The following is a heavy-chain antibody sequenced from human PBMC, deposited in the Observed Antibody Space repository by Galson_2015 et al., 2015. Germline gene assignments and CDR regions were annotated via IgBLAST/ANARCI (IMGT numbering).Heavy chain of an antibody. CDR1: GFTFDDYA. D-gene: IGHD1-26*01. Sequence: SLRLSCAASGFTFDDYAIHWVRQAPGKGLEWVSGISWNSDTIAYGDSVKGRFTISRDNAKNSLYQQMNSLRPEDTAFYYCAKVRSGTRGTFDSWGQGTLVTASA. J-gene: IGHJ4*02. CDR2: ISWNSDTI. V-gene: IGHV3-9*01. CDR3: AKVRSGTRGTFDS.